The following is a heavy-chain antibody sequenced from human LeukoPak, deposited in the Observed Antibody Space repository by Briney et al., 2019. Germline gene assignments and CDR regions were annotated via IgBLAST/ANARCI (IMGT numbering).Heavy chain of an antibody. J-gene: IGHJ3*02. CDR3: ARDLRYIAVAGIAFDI. D-gene: IGHD6-19*01. Sequence: ASVKVSCKASGYTFTSYGISWVRQAPGQGLEWMGWISAYNGNTNYAQKLQGRVTMTTDTSTSTAYMELRSLRSDDTAVYYCARDLRYIAVAGIAFDIWGQGTMVTVSS. CDR1: GYTFTSYG. V-gene: IGHV1-18*01. CDR2: ISAYNGNT.